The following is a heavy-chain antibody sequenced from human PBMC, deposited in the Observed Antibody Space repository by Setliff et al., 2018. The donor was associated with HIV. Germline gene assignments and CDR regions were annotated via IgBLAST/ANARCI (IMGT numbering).Heavy chain of an antibody. V-gene: IGHV3-48*01. CDR3: ARGRVDTTMVPPPY. J-gene: IGHJ4*02. Sequence: WASVKVSCAASRFTFSSYSMHWVRQAPGKGLEWVSYISTSSSTIYYADSVKGRFTISRDNAKNSLYLQMNSLRAEDTAVYYCARGRVDTTMVPPPYWGQGTLVTVSS. CDR1: RFTFSSYS. CDR2: ISTSSSTI. D-gene: IGHD5-18*01.